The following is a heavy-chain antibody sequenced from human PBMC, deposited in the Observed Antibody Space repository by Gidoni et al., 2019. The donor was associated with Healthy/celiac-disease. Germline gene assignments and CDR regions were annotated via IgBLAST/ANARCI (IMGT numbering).Heavy chain of an antibody. CDR3: AKDIHASKLGPTLYYYYGMDV. CDR2: ISWNSGSI. D-gene: IGHD7-27*01. J-gene: IGHJ6*02. CDR1: GFTFDDYA. Sequence: EVQLVESGGGLVQPGGSLRLSCAACGFTFDDYAMLWVRQAPGKGLEWVSGISWNSGSIGYADSVKGRFTISRDNAKNSLYLQMNSLRAEDTALYYCAKDIHASKLGPTLYYYYGMDVWGQGTTVTVSS. V-gene: IGHV3-9*01.